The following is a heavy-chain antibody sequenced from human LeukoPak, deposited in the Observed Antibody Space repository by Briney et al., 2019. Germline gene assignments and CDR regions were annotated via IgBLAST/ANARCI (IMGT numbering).Heavy chain of an antibody. Sequence: GASVKVSCKASGYTFTSYDIHWVRQAPGQGLEWMGWINPNSGVTNYAQKLQGRVTITRDTSIDTAYMQLSRLRSDDTAVYYCAKDRYGDYEAPFHYYMDAWGRGTTVTVSS. CDR1: GYTFTSYD. D-gene: IGHD5-12*01. V-gene: IGHV1-2*02. J-gene: IGHJ6*03. CDR3: AKDRYGDYEAPFHYYMDA. CDR2: INPNSGVT.